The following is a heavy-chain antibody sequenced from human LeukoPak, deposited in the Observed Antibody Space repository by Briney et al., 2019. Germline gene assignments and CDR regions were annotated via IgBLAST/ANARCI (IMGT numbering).Heavy chain of an antibody. V-gene: IGHV3-74*03. CDR2: INSDGYSI. J-gene: IGHJ5*01. CDR3: TRAGYSSGFDS. CDR1: GFTFSGYW. Sequence: QPGGSLRLSCAASGFTFSGYWMHWVRQAPGKGLVWVSRINSDGYSITYADSVKGRFTISRDNAKNTLYLQMNSLMAEDTAVYFCTRAGYSSGFDSWGQGTLVTVSS. D-gene: IGHD6-19*01.